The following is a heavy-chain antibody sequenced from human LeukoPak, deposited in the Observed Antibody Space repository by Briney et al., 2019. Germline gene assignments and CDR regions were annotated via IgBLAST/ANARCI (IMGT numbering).Heavy chain of an antibody. J-gene: IGHJ6*02. Sequence: PSETLSLTCAVYGGSFSGYYWSWIRQPPGKGLEWIGEINHSGSTNYNPSLKSRVTISVDTSKNQFSLKLSSVTAADTAVYYCARDIVVVPAARYYYYYYGMDVWAKGPRSPSP. CDR3: ARDIVVVPAARYYYYYYGMDV. D-gene: IGHD2-2*01. V-gene: IGHV4-34*01. CDR2: INHSGST. CDR1: GGSFSGYY.